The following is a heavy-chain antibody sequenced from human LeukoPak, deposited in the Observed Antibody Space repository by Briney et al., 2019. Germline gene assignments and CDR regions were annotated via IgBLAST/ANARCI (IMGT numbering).Heavy chain of an antibody. CDR3: ATAANLGELSFDFDY. CDR1: GYTLTELS. V-gene: IGHV1-24*01. CDR2: FDPEDGET. Sequence: GASVKVSCKVSGYTLTELSMHWVRQAPGKGLEWMGGFDPEDGETIYAQKFQGRVTMTEDTSTDTAYMELSSLRSEDTAVYYCATAANLGELSFDFDYWGQGTLVTVSS. D-gene: IGHD3-16*02. J-gene: IGHJ4*02.